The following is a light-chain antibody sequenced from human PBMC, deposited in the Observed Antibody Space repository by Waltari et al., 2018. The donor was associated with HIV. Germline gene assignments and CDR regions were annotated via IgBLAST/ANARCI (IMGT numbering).Light chain of an antibody. CDR3: CSYAGGNKV. V-gene: IGLV2-11*01. Sequence: QSALSQRRSLAGSPGRAVTISCTGTSRDAGYYNYYYWYQQHPGKDPKLMIYDVTKRPSGVPDRFSASKSGNTASLTISGLQAEDEADYYCCSYAGGNKVFGGGTKLTVL. CDR1: SRDAGYYNY. CDR2: DVT. J-gene: IGLJ3*02.